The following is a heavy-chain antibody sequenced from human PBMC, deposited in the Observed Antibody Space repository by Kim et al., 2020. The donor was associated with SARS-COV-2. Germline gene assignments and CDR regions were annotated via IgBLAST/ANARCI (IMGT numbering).Heavy chain of an antibody. V-gene: IGHV3-74*01. D-gene: IGHD3-3*01. CDR2: INGDGSRT. J-gene: IGHJ4*02. Sequence: GGSLRLSCAASGFTFSNYAMHWARQAPGKGLEWVSPINGDGSRTTYADSVKGRFTVSRDNSKNTLYLQMNSLRAEDTAVYYCAIRFYTSFDSWGQGTLVTVSS. CDR1: GFTFSNYA. CDR3: AIRFYTSFDS.